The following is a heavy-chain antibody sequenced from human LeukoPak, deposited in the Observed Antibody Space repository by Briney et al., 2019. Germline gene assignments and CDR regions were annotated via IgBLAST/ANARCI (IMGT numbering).Heavy chain of an antibody. CDR3: ATISSVPQPDFDY. J-gene: IGHJ4*02. Sequence: SVKVSCKAPGGTFSSYAISWVRQAPGQGLEWMGGIIPIFGTANYAQKFQGRVTITADKSTSTAYMELSSLRSEDTAVYYCATISSVPQPDFDYWGQGTLVTVSS. CDR1: GGTFSSYA. V-gene: IGHV1-69*06. CDR2: IIPIFGTA. D-gene: IGHD3-22*01.